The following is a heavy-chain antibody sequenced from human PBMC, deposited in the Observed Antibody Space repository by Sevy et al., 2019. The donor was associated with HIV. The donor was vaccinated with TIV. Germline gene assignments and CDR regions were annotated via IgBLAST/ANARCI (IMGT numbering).Heavy chain of an antibody. CDR1: GYTFTGYY. J-gene: IGHJ4*02. V-gene: IGHV1-2*02. CDR3: ARVIVLAYYFDY. CDR2: INPNSGGT. D-gene: IGHD3-16*02. Sequence: ASVKVSCKASGYTFTGYYMHWVRQAPGQGLEGMGWINPNSGGTNYAQKFQGRVTMTRDTSISTAYMELSRLRSDDTAVYYWARVIVLAYYFDYWGQGTLVTVSS.